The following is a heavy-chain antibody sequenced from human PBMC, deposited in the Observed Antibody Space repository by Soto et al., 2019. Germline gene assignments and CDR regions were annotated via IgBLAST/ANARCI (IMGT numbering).Heavy chain of an antibody. D-gene: IGHD6-19*01. J-gene: IGHJ4*02. V-gene: IGHV1-2*04. CDR1: GYTFTGYY. Sequence: ASVKVSCKASGYTFTGYYMHWVRQAPGQGLEWMGWINPNSGGTNYAQKFQGWVTMTRDTSISTAYMELSRLRSDDTAVYYCAREDSSGWYTSTYDYWGQGTLVTVSS. CDR3: AREDSSGWYTSTYDY. CDR2: INPNSGGT.